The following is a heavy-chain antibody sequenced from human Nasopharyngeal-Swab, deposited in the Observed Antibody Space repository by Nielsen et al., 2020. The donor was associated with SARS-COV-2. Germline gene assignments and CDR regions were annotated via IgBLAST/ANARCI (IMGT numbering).Heavy chain of an antibody. CDR2: IYYSGST. Sequence: SETLSLTCTVSGGSISSSSYYWGWIRQPPGKGLEWIGTIYYSGSTYYNPSLKSRVTISVDTSRKQFSLKLSTVTAADTAVYNCARAVATAILGYWGQGTLVTVSS. D-gene: IGHD5-18*01. V-gene: IGHV4-39*01. CDR3: ARAVATAILGY. CDR1: GGSISSSSYY. J-gene: IGHJ4*02.